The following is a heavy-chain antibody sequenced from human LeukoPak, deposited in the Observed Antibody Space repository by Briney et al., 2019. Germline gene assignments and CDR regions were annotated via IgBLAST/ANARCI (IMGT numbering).Heavy chain of an antibody. CDR3: AKDPAMYRSSWYYFDY. V-gene: IGHV3-30*18. Sequence: GGPLRLSCAASGFTFSSYGMHWVRQAPGKGLEWVAVISYDGSNKYYADSVKGRFTISRDNSKNTLYLQMNSLRAEDTAVYYCAKDPAMYRSSWYYFDYWGQGTLVTVSS. CDR1: GFTFSSYG. D-gene: IGHD6-13*01. CDR2: ISYDGSNK. J-gene: IGHJ4*02.